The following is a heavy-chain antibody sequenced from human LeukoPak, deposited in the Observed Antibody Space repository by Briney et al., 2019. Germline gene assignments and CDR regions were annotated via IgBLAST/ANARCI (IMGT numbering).Heavy chain of an antibody. CDR2: IKGDGSDT. J-gene: IGHJ5*01. D-gene: IGHD3-9*01. CDR1: GFTFSNYW. Sequence: QPGGSLRLSCAASGFTFSNYWMHWVRQAPGKGLVWVSRIKGDGSDTIYADSVKGRFTISRDNAKNTLYLQMKSLRAEDTAVYYCVRDWDHFDFDSWGLGTLVTVSS. CDR3: VRDWDHFDFDS. V-gene: IGHV3-74*01.